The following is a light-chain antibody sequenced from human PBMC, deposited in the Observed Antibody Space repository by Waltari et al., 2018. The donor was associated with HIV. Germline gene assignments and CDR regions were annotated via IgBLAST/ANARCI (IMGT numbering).Light chain of an antibody. J-gene: IGLJ1*01. V-gene: IGLV2-14*01. CDR2: EVS. CDR1: SSDVGGYHH. Sequence: QSALTQPASVSGSPGQSITISCTGTSSDVGGYHHVSWYQKHPGKAPKLMIYEVSNRPSGVSNRFSGSKSGNPASLTISGLQAEDEADYYCSSYTSSSALVVFGTGTKVTVL. CDR3: SSYTSSSALVV.